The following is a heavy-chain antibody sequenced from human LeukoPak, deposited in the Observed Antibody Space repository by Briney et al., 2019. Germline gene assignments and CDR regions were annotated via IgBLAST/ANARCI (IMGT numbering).Heavy chain of an antibody. CDR2: IYYSGST. J-gene: IGHJ4*02. CDR1: SGSISSSRYY. CDR3: AGDAVVYSSSWPTFDC. Sequence: NPSETLSLTCTVSSGSISSSRYYWGWIRQPPGKGLEWIGSIYYSGSTYYNPSLKSRVTISIDTSKSQFSLKLNSVTAADTAVYYCAGDAVVYSSSWPTFDCWGQGTLVTVSS. V-gene: IGHV4-39*07. D-gene: IGHD6-13*01.